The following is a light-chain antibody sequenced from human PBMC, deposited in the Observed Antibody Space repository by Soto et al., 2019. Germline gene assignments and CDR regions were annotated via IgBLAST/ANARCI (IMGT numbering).Light chain of an antibody. CDR1: QGISSA. CDR3: HQFNSYPPSLT. Sequence: AIQLTQSPSSLSASVGDRVTITCRASQGISSALAWYQQKPGKAPKLLIYDASSLESGVPSRFSGSGSGTDFTLTISILQPEDFATYSCHQFNSYPPSLTFGGGTKVEIK. CDR2: DAS. J-gene: IGKJ4*01. V-gene: IGKV1-13*02.